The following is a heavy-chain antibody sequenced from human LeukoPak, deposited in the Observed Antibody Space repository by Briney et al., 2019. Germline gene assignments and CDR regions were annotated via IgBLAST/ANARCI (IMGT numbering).Heavy chain of an antibody. D-gene: IGHD5-24*01. Sequence: GGSLRLSCSASGFTFSGYPMHWVRQAPGKGLESVSTISSNGGNTHYADSVKGRFTISRDNSKNTLYLQMSNLRTEDTAVYYCVKDLDDYPPSDAFDLWGQGTVVTVSS. V-gene: IGHV3-64D*06. CDR1: GFTFSGYP. CDR2: ISSNGGNT. J-gene: IGHJ3*01. CDR3: VKDLDDYPPSDAFDL.